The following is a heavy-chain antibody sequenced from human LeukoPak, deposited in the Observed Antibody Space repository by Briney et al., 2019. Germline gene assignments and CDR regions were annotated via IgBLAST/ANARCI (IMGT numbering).Heavy chain of an antibody. D-gene: IGHD3-9*01. CDR3: ARRYYDILTGYYVDY. V-gene: IGHV4-34*01. Sequence: SETLSLTCAVYGGSFSGYYWSWIRQPPGKGLEWIGEINHSGSTNYNPPLKSRVTISVDTSKNQFSLKLSSVTAADTAVYYCARRYYDILTGYYVDYWGQGTLVTVSS. J-gene: IGHJ4*02. CDR1: GGSFSGYY. CDR2: INHSGST.